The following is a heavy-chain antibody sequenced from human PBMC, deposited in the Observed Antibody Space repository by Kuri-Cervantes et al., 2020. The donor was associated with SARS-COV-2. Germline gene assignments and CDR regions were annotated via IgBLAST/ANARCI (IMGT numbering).Heavy chain of an antibody. CDR1: GFTVSSYA. Sequence: GGSLRLSCAASGFTVSSYAMHWVRQAPGKGLEWVAVIPYDGSNKYYADSVKGRFTISRDNSKNTLYLQMNSLRAEDTAVYYCARDGRGDSASRAAFDIWGQGTMVTVSS. V-gene: IGHV3-30-3*01. CDR2: IPYDGSNK. D-gene: IGHD2-21*01. J-gene: IGHJ3*02. CDR3: ARDGRGDSASRAAFDI.